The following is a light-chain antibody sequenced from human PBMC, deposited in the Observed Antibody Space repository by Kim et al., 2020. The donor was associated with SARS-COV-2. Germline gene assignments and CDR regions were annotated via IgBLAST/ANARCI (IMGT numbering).Light chain of an antibody. V-gene: IGKV1-9*01. CDR1: QGISSY. Sequence: IQLTQSPSSLSASVGDRVTITCRASQGISSYLAWYQQKPGLAPKVLIYSASTLQSGVPSRFSGSGSGTDFTLTINSLQPEDFATYYCQQLHGYPLAFGGGTKV. CDR2: SAS. J-gene: IGKJ4*01. CDR3: QQLHGYPLA.